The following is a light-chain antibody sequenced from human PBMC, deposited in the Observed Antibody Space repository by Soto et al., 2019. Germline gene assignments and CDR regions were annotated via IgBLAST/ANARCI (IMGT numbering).Light chain of an antibody. CDR1: DSDIGGYNL. CDR2: EGN. Sequence: QSALTQPASVSGSHGQPITISCTGTDSDIGGYNLVSWYQQHPGKAPKVLLYEGNERPSGVSNRFSCSKSGNTASLTISGLQADDEADYYCCSYAGRTTWVFGGGTKLTVL. J-gene: IGLJ3*02. V-gene: IGLV2-23*01. CDR3: CSYAGRTTWV.